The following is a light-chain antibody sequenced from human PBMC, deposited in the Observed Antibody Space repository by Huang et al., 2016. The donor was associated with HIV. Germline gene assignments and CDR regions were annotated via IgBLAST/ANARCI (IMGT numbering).Light chain of an antibody. CDR3: QQYNNWPPAT. CDR1: QSVSSN. CDR2: GAS. V-gene: IGKV3-15*01. Sequence: EIVMTQSPATLSVSPGERATLSCSASQSVSSNLAWDQQKPGQAPRLRIYGASTRANGSPASFSGSGSGTEFTLTISSLQSEDFAVYYCQQYNNWPPATFGPGTKVDIK. J-gene: IGKJ3*01.